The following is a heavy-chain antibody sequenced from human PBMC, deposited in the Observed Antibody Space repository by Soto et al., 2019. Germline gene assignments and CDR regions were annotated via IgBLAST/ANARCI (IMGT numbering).Heavy chain of an antibody. CDR1: GFTFSSYA. D-gene: IGHD3-10*01. CDR3: AKDHERTKWFGEYLTNYFDY. J-gene: IGHJ4*02. CDR2: ISGSGGST. Sequence: GGSLRLSCAASGFTFSSYAMSWVRQAPGKGLEWVSAISGSGGSTYYADSVKGRFTISRDNSKNTLYLQMNSLRAEDTAVYYCAKDHERTKWFGEYLTNYFDYWGQGT. V-gene: IGHV3-23*01.